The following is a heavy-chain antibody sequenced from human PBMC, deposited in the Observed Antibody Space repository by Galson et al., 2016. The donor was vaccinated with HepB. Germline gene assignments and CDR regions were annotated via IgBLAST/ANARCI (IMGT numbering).Heavy chain of an antibody. Sequence: SLRLSCAASGFKFHDYAMHWVRQAPGKGLEWVSGINWNSGTEAYAESVKGRFTISRDDAAKSLYLQMNSLRLEDTALYYCAKTEYFDNSYFDSWGQGTLVTVSS. CDR2: INWNSGTE. CDR1: GFKFHDYA. V-gene: IGHV3-9*01. D-gene: IGHD3-22*01. CDR3: AKTEYFDNSYFDS. J-gene: IGHJ4*02.